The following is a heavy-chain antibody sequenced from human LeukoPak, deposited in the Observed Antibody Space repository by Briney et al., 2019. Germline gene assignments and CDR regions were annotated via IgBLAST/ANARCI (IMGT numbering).Heavy chain of an antibody. J-gene: IGHJ4*02. CDR3: ARGGGGHCSSTSCHTLDY. Sequence: SVKVSCKASGGTFSSYAISWVRQAPGQGLEWMGGIIPIFGTANYAQKFQGRVTITTDESTSTAYMELSSLRSEDTAVYYCARGGGGHCSSTSCHTLDYWGQGTLVTVSS. CDR1: GGTFSSYA. V-gene: IGHV1-69*05. D-gene: IGHD2-2*02. CDR2: IIPIFGTA.